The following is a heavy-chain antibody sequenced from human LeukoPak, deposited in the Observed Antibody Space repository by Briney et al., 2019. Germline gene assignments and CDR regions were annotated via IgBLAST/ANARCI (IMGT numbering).Heavy chain of an antibody. J-gene: IGHJ5*02. CDR3: ARGTSAVYYDFWSGDNWFDP. CDR1: GGTFSSYA. Sequence: ASVNVSCKASGGTFSSYAISWVRQAPGQGLEWMGGIIPIFGTANYAQKFQGRVTITANESTSTAYMELSSLRSEDTAVYYCARGTSAVYYDFWSGDNWFDPWGQGTLVTVSS. V-gene: IGHV1-69*13. CDR2: IIPIFGTA. D-gene: IGHD3-3*01.